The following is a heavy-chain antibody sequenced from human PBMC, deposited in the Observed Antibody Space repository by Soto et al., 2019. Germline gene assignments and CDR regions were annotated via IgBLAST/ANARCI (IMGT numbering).Heavy chain of an antibody. CDR2: IYYSGST. V-gene: IGHV4-30-4*01. CDR3: ARDRAKWKDYYYYGMDV. Sequence: SSETLSLTCTVSGGSISSGDDFWTWIRQPPGKGLEWIGYIYYSGSTYYNPSLKSRLTMSVDTSKNQFSLKLSSVTAADTAVYYCARDRAKWKDYYYYGMDVWGQGTTVTVSS. D-gene: IGHD1-20*01. J-gene: IGHJ6*02. CDR1: GGSISSGDDF.